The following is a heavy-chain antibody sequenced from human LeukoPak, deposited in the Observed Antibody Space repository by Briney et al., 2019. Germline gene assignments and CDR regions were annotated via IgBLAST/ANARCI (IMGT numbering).Heavy chain of an antibody. CDR2: ISGGGGNT. J-gene: IGHJ4*02. CDR1: GFTFSSSA. CDR3: AKLLMSGYSYYFDY. Sequence: GGSLRLSCAASGFTFSSSAMSWVRQAPGKGLEWVSAISGGGGNTYYADSVKGRFTISRDNSKNTLYLQMNSLRAEDTAVYYCAKLLMSGYSYYFDYWDQGTLVTVSS. V-gene: IGHV3-23*01. D-gene: IGHD3-3*01.